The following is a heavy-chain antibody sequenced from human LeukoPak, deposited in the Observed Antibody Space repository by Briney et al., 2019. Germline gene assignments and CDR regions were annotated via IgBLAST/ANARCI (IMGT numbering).Heavy chain of an antibody. J-gene: IGHJ4*02. V-gene: IGHV3-30*02. CDR3: AKSGDAGPDY. D-gene: IGHD3-10*01. CDR2: IRYNGNNK. CDR1: GFTFSSYG. Sequence: GGSLRLSCTASGFTFSSYGMHWVRQAPGKGLEWVAFIRYNGNNKYYADSVKGRFTISRDNSKNTLYVQMNSLRPEDTGVYYCAKSGDAGPDYWGQGTLVTVPS.